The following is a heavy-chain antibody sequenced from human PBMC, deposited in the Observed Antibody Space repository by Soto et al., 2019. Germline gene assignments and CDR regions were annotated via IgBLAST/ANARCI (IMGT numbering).Heavy chain of an antibody. CDR3: AKGSVGSSWYSGMYYFDY. V-gene: IGHV3-9*01. J-gene: IGHJ4*02. CDR2: ISWNSGSI. D-gene: IGHD6-13*01. Sequence: GGSLRLSCAASGFTFDDYAMHWVRQAPGKGLEWVSGISWNSGSIGYADSVKGRFTISRDNAKNSLYLQMNSLRAEDTALYYWAKGSVGSSWYSGMYYFDYWGQGTLVTVSS. CDR1: GFTFDDYA.